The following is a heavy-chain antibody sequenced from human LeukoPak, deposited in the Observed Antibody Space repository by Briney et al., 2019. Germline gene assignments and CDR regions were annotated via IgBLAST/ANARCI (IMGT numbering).Heavy chain of an antibody. CDR3: ARVRYCSSTSCYGPEDDAFDI. V-gene: IGHV1-18*01. Sequence: ASVKVSCKASGYSFTRYGISRVRQAPGQGLEWMAWISAYNGNTNYAQKFQGRVTMTTDTSTSTAYMELRSLRYEDTALYYCARVRYCSSTSCYGPEDDAFDIWGQGTMVTVSS. CDR1: GYSFTRYG. CDR2: ISAYNGNT. D-gene: IGHD2-2*01. J-gene: IGHJ3*02.